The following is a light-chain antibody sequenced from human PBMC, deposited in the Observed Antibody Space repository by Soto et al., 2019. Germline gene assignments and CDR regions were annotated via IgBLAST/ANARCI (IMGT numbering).Light chain of an antibody. Sequence: QSALTQPASVSGSPGQSITISCTGTSSDVGGYKYVSWYQQYPGKAPKLMIYEVSNRPSGVSNRFSGSKSGNTASLTISGLQAEDEADYYCSSYTSSSPCVFGTRTKVTVL. V-gene: IGLV2-14*01. CDR1: SSDVGGYKY. CDR2: EVS. CDR3: SSYTSSSPCV. J-gene: IGLJ1*01.